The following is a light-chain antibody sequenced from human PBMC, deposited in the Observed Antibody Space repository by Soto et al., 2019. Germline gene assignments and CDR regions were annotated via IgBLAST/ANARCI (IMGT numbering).Light chain of an antibody. Sequence: QSALTQPASVSGSPGQSITVSCTGTSSDIGNYNFVSWYQHHPGKAPKLMIYEVTKRPSGVSDRFSGSNSGNTASLTISGLQAEDESYYYCCSYAGSSTLVFGGGTKVTVL. CDR2: EVT. V-gene: IGLV2-23*02. CDR1: SSDIGNYNF. J-gene: IGLJ3*02. CDR3: CSYAGSSTLV.